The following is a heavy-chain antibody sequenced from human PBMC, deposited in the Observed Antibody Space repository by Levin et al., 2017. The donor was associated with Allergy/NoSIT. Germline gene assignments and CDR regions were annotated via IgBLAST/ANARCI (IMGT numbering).Heavy chain of an antibody. V-gene: IGHV3-33*01. J-gene: IGHJ5*02. Sequence: GGSLRLSCAASGFTFSSYGMHWVRQAPGKGLEWVAVIWYDGSNKYYADSVKGRFTISRDNSKNTLYLQMNSLRAEDTAVYYCAREAGAVERYTWGNWFDPWGQGTLVTVSS. CDR3: AREAGAVERYTWGNWFDP. CDR2: IWYDGSNK. CDR1: GFTFSSYG. D-gene: IGHD1-1*01.